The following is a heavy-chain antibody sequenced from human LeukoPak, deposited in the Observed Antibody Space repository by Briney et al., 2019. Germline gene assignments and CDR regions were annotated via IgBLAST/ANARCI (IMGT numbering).Heavy chain of an antibody. CDR3: ARGGYYYGSGMIVHYYYYYMDV. D-gene: IGHD3-10*01. Sequence: ASVKVSCKASGYTFTSYGISWVRQAPGQGLEWMGWISAYNGNTNYAQKLQGRVTMTTDTSTSTAYMELRSLRSEDTAVYYCARGGYYYGSGMIVHYYYYYMDVWGKGTTVTISS. J-gene: IGHJ6*03. V-gene: IGHV1-18*01. CDR2: ISAYNGNT. CDR1: GYTFTSYG.